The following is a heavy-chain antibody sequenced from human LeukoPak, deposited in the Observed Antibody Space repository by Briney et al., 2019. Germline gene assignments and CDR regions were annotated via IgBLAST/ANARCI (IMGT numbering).Heavy chain of an antibody. Sequence: PSETLSLTCAVYRGTLRGYYWSWIRQPPGKGLEWIGEIKEREKTNYNPSLKSRVTISIDTSKNQFSLKLSSVTAADTAVHYCAREGLRNVHNPLGYWGQGTLVTVSP. V-gene: IGHV4-34*01. CDR3: AREGLRNVHNPLGY. CDR2: IKEREKT. CDR1: RGTLRGYY. D-gene: IGHD5-24*01. J-gene: IGHJ4*02.